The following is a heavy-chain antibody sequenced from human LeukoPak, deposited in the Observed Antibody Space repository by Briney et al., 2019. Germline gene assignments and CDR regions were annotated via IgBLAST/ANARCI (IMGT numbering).Heavy chain of an antibody. D-gene: IGHD1-26*01. V-gene: IGHV1-24*01. Sequence: ASVKVSCKVSGYTLTELSMHWVRQAPGKGLEWMGGFDPEDGETIYAQKFQGRVTITADESTSTAYMELSSLRSEDTAVYYCARGYRGAFDIWGQGTMVTVSS. CDR2: FDPEDGET. CDR1: GYTLTELS. CDR3: ARGYRGAFDI. J-gene: IGHJ3*02.